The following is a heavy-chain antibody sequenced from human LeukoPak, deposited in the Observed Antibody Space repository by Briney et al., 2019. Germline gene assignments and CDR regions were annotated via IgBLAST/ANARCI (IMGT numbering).Heavy chain of an antibody. V-gene: IGHV7-4-1*02. CDR1: GYTFTSYA. D-gene: IGHD3-9*01. CDR2: INTNTGNP. Sequence: ASVKVSCKASGYTFTSYAMNWVRQAPGQGLEWMGWINTNTGNPTYAQGFTGRFVFSLDTSVSTAYLQISSLKAEDTAVYYCARVPTLTGYYNYFDYWGQGTLVTVSS. CDR3: ARVPTLTGYYNYFDY. J-gene: IGHJ4*02.